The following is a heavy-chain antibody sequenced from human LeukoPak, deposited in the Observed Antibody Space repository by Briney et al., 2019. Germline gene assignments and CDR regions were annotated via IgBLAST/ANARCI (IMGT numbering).Heavy chain of an antibody. CDR3: ARQALAVIVVVPAAIMGSWFDR. D-gene: IGHD2-2*02. V-gene: IGHV1-69*01. CDR2: IMPILGTA. J-gene: IGHJ5*02. Sequence: EASVKVSCKASGGTFSSYANSWVRQAPGAGLEWMGGIMPILGTANYPQKSQRRVTITAAESTSTAYMELSSLRSQDTAVYYCARQALAVIVVVPAAIMGSWFDRWNQGTLVTVSS. CDR1: GGTFSSYA.